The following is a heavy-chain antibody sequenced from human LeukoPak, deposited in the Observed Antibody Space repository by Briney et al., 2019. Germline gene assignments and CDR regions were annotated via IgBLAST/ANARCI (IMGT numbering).Heavy chain of an antibody. Sequence: GASVKVFCKASGYTFTGYYMHWVRQAPGQGLEWMGWINPNSGGTNYAQKFQGRVTMTRDTSISTAYMELSRLRSDDTAVYYCARDYGGNSALDYWGQGTLVTVSS. D-gene: IGHD4-23*01. V-gene: IGHV1-2*02. CDR3: ARDYGGNSALDY. CDR2: INPNSGGT. CDR1: GYTFTGYY. J-gene: IGHJ4*02.